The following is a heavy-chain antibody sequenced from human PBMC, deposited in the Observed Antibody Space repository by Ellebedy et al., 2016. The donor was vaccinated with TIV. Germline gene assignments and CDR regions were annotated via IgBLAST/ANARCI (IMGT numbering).Heavy chain of an antibody. V-gene: IGHV4-34*01. Sequence: MPSETLSLTCGVYGGSFSDHYWARIRQSPGKGLEWIGELNQDAYIKYNPSLKSRATISAATSKKEISLKLTSVIAADTAVYYCARYGYDSGSYALESWGQGTLVTVSS. CDR1: GGSFSDHY. J-gene: IGHJ5*02. CDR3: ARYGYDSGSYALES. CDR2: LNQDAYI. D-gene: IGHD3-10*01.